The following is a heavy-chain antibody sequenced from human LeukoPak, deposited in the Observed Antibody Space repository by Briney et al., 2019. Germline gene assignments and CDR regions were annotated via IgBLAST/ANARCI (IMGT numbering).Heavy chain of an antibody. V-gene: IGHV1-69*05. D-gene: IGHD3-22*01. CDR2: IIPIFGTA. CDR1: GGTFSSYA. Sequence: SVKVSCKASGGTFSSYAISWVRRAPGQGLEWMGRIIPIFGTANYAQKFQGRVTITTDESTSTAYMELSSLRSEDTAVYYCASNYYDSSDYYPHFDYWGQGTLVTVSS. J-gene: IGHJ4*02. CDR3: ASNYYDSSDYYPHFDY.